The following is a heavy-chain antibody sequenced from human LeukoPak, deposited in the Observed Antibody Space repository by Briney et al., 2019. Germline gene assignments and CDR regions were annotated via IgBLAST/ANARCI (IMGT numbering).Heavy chain of an antibody. CDR2: IKQDGSEK. CDR1: GFTFSSYW. J-gene: IGHJ4*02. V-gene: IGHV3-7*01. D-gene: IGHD5-18*01. CDR3: ARLRGYSYGYGDY. Sequence: GGSLRLSCAASGFTFSSYWMSWVRQPPGKGLEWVANIKQDGSEKYYVDSVKGRFTISRDNAKNSLYLQMVSLRAEDTAVYYCARLRGYSYGYGDYWGQGTLVTVSS.